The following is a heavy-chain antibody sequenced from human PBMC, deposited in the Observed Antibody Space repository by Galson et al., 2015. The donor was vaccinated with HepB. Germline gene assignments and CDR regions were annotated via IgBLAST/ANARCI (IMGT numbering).Heavy chain of an antibody. V-gene: IGHV3-23*01. CDR1: GFSFSNYA. D-gene: IGHD6-13*01. J-gene: IGHJ6*02. CDR3: AKGGSSSSVGYYCMDG. Sequence: SLRLSCAASGFSFSNYAMSWVRQSPGKGLEWVAGISGSGGSTYYADSVKGRFTISRDNSKNTLYLEMNSLRAGDTALFYCAKGGSSSSVGYYCMDGWGQGTTAT. CDR2: ISGSGGST.